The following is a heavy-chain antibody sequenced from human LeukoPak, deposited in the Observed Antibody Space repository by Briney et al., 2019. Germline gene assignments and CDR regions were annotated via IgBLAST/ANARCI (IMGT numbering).Heavy chain of an antibody. Sequence: GGSLRLSCAASGFTFSSYAMSWVRQAPGKGLEWVSAISGSGGGTYYADSVKGRFTTSRDNSKNTLYLQMNSLRAEDTAVYYCAKQLGYCSGGSCYFPYWGQGTLVTVSS. CDR1: GFTFSSYA. CDR2: ISGSGGGT. CDR3: AKQLGYCSGGSCYFPY. D-gene: IGHD2-15*01. J-gene: IGHJ4*02. V-gene: IGHV3-23*01.